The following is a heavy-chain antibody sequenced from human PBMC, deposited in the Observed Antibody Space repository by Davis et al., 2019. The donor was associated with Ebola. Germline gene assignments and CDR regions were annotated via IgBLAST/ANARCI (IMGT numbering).Heavy chain of an antibody. J-gene: IGHJ4*02. CDR3: TRGAMAYYFDY. Sequence: GESLKISCKGSGYSFTSYWIGWVRQMPGKGLEWMGIIYPGDSDTRYSPSFQGQFTISADKSISTAYLQRSSLKASDTAMYYCTRGAMAYYFDYWGQGTLVTVSS. V-gene: IGHV5-51*01. D-gene: IGHD5-18*01. CDR1: GYSFTSYW. CDR2: IYPGDSDT.